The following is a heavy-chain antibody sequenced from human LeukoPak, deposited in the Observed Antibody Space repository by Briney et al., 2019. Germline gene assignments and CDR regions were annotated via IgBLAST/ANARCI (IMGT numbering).Heavy chain of an antibody. CDR1: GYTFTSYG. Sequence: WASVKLSCNSSGYTFTSYGISWVRQAPAQGLEWVGWISAYNSNTNYAQKLQGRGTITTDTSTSTAYMELRSLRSDDTAVYYCARVSWWELLFYYFDYWGQGTLVTVSS. V-gene: IGHV1-18*01. J-gene: IGHJ4*02. CDR2: ISAYNSNT. CDR3: ARVSWWELLFYYFDY. D-gene: IGHD1-26*01.